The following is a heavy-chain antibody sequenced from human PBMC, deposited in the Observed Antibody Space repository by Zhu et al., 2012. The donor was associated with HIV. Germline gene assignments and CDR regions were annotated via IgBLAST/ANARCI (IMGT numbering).Heavy chain of an antibody. V-gene: IGHV3-74*01. Sequence: EVQLMESGGGLVQPGGSVRLSCAASGFTLSSYWMHWVRQGPRKGLVWVSRINSDGSSTSYADSVKGRFTISRDNAKNTLYLQMSSLRDEDTAVYYCVRAPGYYYGSADAFDIWAKGQWSPSLQ. CDR1: GFTLSSYW. D-gene: IGHD3-10*01. J-gene: IGHJ3*02. CDR2: INSDGSST. CDR3: VRAPGYYYGSADAFDI.